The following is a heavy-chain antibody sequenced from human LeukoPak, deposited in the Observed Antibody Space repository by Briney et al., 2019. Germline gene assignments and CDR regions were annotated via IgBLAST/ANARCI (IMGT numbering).Heavy chain of an antibody. Sequence: SETLSLTCTVSGGSISSSSYYWGWIRQPPGKGLEWIGSIYYSGSTYYNPSLKSRVTISVDTSKNQFSLKLSSVTAADTAVYYCASSRGFELELYWGQGTLVTVSS. CDR2: IYYSGST. V-gene: IGHV4-39*07. CDR1: GGSISSSSYY. CDR3: ASSRGFELELY. D-gene: IGHD1-26*01. J-gene: IGHJ4*02.